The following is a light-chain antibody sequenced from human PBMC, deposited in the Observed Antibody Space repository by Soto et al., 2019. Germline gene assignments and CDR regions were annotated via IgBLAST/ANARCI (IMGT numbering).Light chain of an antibody. V-gene: IGKV3-20*01. Sequence: DIVLTQSPGTLSLSPGERATLSCRASQSVSSDSLAWYQQKSGQAPRLLIYGASSRATGIPDRFSGSGSGTDFTLTINRLDPEDFAVYYCQLYGSSLVTFGQGTKVEIK. J-gene: IGKJ2*01. CDR2: GAS. CDR1: QSVSSDS. CDR3: QLYGSSLVT.